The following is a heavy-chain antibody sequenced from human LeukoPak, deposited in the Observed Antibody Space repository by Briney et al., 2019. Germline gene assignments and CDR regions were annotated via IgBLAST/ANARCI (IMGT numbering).Heavy chain of an antibody. CDR1: GFPFRCFP. D-gene: IGHD4-17*01. CDR2: ISGSGGST. CDR3: AIIDDYGDYGGY. Sequence: GGSFRHPCAPSGFPFRCFPMREAPPPPGRGREGFSAISGSGGSTYYAGAVKGRYTISRDNSKNTLYLQMNSLRAEDTAVYYCAIIDDYGDYGGYWGQGTLVTVSS. V-gene: IGHV3-23*01. J-gene: IGHJ4*02.